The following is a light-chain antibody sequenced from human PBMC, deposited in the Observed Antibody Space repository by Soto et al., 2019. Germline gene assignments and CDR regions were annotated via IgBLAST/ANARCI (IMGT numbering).Light chain of an antibody. J-gene: IGKJ4*01. CDR2: VAS. Sequence: EIVMTQSPATLSVSPGERATLSCRASQSVSSNLAWYQQKPGQTPKLLIYVASTRATGIPARFSGRGSGKEFTLTISSLQSEDFAVYYCQQYNVWPLPFGGGPKVEFK. V-gene: IGKV3-15*01. CDR3: QQYNVWPLP. CDR1: QSVSSN.